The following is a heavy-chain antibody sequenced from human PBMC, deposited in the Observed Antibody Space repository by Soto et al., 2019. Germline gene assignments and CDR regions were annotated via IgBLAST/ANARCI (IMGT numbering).Heavy chain of an antibody. CDR2: ISAYNGNT. V-gene: IGHV1-18*01. D-gene: IGHD3-10*01. CDR3: AREGYYGSGSYPLYYFDY. J-gene: IGHJ4*02. Sequence: QVQLVQSGAEVKKPGASVKVSCKASGYTFTSYGISWVRQAPGQGLEWMGWISAYNGNTNYAQKLQGRVTMTTDTSTRTAHMELRSLRSDDTAVYYCAREGYYGSGSYPLYYFDYWGQGTLVTVSS. CDR1: GYTFTSYG.